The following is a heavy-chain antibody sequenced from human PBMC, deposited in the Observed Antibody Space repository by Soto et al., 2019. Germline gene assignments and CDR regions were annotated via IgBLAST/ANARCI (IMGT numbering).Heavy chain of an antibody. CDR1: GFTFSPLA. CDR3: AKGMTTGIS. CDR2: VSGNGGSI. J-gene: IGHJ4*02. D-gene: IGHD4-17*01. Sequence: GGALRLSWVASGFTFSPLAMTWVRQATGKGLEWVSGVSGNGGSIYYADSVKGRFTISRDNSKNTLYLQMSSLRAEDTALYYCAKGMTTGISWGQGTLVTVSS. V-gene: IGHV3-23*01.